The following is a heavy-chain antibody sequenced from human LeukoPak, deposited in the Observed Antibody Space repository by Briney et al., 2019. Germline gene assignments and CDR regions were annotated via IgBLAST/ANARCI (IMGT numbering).Heavy chain of an antibody. CDR1: GFTYSNVW. CDR3: TTGYPIGLYYFDY. J-gene: IGHJ4*02. V-gene: IGHV3-15*07. CDR2: IKSKTDGGTT. Sequence: GGSLRLSCAASGFTYSNVWMNWVRQAPGKGLEWVGRIKSKTDGGTTDYAAPVKGRFTISRDDSKNTLYLQMNSLKTEDTAVYYCTTGYPIGLYYFDYWGQGTLVTVSS. D-gene: IGHD2-2*02.